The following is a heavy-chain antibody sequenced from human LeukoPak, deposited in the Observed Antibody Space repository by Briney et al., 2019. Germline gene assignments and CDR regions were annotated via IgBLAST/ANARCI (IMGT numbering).Heavy chain of an antibody. J-gene: IGHJ3*02. CDR3: ARHASSGWRIIGAFDI. D-gene: IGHD6-19*01. CDR1: GGSISSYY. Sequence: PSETLSLTCTVSGGSISSYYWSWIRQPPGKGLEWIGYIYYSGSTNYNPSLKSRVTTSVDTSKNQFSLKLSSVTAADTAVYYCARHASSGWRIIGAFDIWGQGTMVTVSS. V-gene: IGHV4-59*08. CDR2: IYYSGST.